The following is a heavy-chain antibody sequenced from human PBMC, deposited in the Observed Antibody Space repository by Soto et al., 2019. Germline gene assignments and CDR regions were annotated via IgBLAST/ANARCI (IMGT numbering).Heavy chain of an antibody. CDR3: ARVLQAGLVKPRRWFDP. Sequence: GASVKVSCKASGYTFTSYGISWVRQAPGQGLEWMGWISAYNGNTNYAQKLQGRVTMTTDTSTSTAYMELRSLRSDDTAVYYCARVLQAGLVKPRRWFDPWGQGTLVTVSS. D-gene: IGHD6-19*01. CDR1: GYTFTSYG. J-gene: IGHJ5*02. CDR2: ISAYNGNT. V-gene: IGHV1-18*01.